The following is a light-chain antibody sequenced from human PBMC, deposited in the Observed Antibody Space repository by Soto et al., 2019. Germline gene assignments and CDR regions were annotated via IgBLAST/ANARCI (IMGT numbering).Light chain of an antibody. CDR3: QQYNNWWT. CDR1: QTVSSN. Sequence: EIVMTQSPATLSVSPGERATLSCRASQTVSSNLAWYQQKPGQAPRLLIYRASTRATGIPARFSGSGSGTEFTLTITSLQSEDFAVYYCQQYNNWWTFGQGTKVEIK. V-gene: IGKV3-15*01. J-gene: IGKJ1*01. CDR2: RAS.